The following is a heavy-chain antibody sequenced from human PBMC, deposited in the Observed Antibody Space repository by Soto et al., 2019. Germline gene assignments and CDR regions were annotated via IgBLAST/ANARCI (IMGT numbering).Heavy chain of an antibody. CDR2: IYYSGST. CDR3: ARVNTYRGGTWFDP. CDR1: GGSISSYY. V-gene: IGHV4-59*01. J-gene: IGHJ5*02. Sequence: SETLSLTCTVSGGSISSYYWSWIRQPPGKGLEWIGYIYYSGSTNYNPSLKSRVTISVGTSKNQFSLKLSSVTAADTAVYYCARVNTYRGGTWFDPWGQGTLVTVSS. D-gene: IGHD1-1*01.